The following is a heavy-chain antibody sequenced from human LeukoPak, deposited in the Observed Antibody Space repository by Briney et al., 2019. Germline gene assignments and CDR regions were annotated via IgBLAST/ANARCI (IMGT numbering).Heavy chain of an antibody. CDR1: GFTSNYW. D-gene: IGHD5-12*01. Sequence: PGGSLRLSCAAIGFTSNYWMHWVRQAPGKGLVWVSRISGDGSTTFYEDSVKGRFTISRDNSKNTLYLQMNSLRAEDTAVYYCTRGYSGYGNFDCWGQGTLVTVSS. CDR2: ISGDGSTT. V-gene: IGHV3-74*01. CDR3: TRGYSGYGNFDC. J-gene: IGHJ4*02.